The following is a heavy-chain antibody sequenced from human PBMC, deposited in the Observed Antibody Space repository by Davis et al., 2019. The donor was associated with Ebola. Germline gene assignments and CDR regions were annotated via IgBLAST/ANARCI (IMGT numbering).Heavy chain of an antibody. V-gene: IGHV3-23*01. CDR2: IRGST. Sequence: GGSLRLSCAASGFTFSSYAMTWVRQAPGKGLEWVSAIRGSTYYADSVKGRFTISRDNSKNTLYLQMNSLRAEDTAVYFCARQLPYYSYGMDVWGQGTTVIVSS. D-gene: IGHD2-2*01. J-gene: IGHJ6*02. CDR1: GFTFSSYA. CDR3: ARQLPYYSYGMDV.